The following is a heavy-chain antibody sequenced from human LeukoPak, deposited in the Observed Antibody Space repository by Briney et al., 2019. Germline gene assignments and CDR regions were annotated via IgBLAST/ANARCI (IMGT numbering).Heavy chain of an antibody. CDR1: GFSFSNAW. CDR3: TVLGQAAASAY. Sequence: GGSLRLSCAASGFSFSNAWMSWVRQTPGKGLEWVGLIKYTTDGGPTDYAAPVKGRFTISRDDSKNTPYLQMNSLKTEDTAVYYCTVLGQAAASAYWGQGTLVTVSS. J-gene: IGHJ4*02. V-gene: IGHV3-15*01. D-gene: IGHD6-13*01. CDR2: IKYTTDGGPT.